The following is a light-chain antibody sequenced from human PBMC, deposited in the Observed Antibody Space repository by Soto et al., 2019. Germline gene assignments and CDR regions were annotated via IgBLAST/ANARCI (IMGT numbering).Light chain of an antibody. CDR1: QTINSN. CDR3: QQYNNWLT. J-gene: IGKJ4*01. V-gene: IGKV3-15*01. Sequence: EIVLTQSPGTLSLSPGERATLSCRASQTINSNYLVWFQQKPGQAPRLLIYDASTRATGIPARFSGSGSGTEFTLTISSLQSEDFAVYYCQQYNNWLTFGGGTKVDIK. CDR2: DAS.